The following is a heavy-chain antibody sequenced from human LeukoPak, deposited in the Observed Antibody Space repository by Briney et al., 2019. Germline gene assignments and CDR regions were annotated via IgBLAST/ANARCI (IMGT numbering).Heavy chain of an antibody. CDR1: GGSFRGYY. D-gene: IGHD4-23*01. Sequence: PSETLSLTCAVYGGSFRGYYWSWIRQPPGKGLEWIGEINHSGSTNYNPSLKSRVTISVDTSKNQFSLKLSSVTAADTAVYYCATFTVVTQYWGQGTLVTVSS. CDR3: ATFTVVTQY. CDR2: INHSGST. J-gene: IGHJ4*02. V-gene: IGHV4-34*01.